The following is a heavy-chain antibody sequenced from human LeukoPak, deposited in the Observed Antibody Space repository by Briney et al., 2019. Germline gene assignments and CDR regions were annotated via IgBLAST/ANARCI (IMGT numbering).Heavy chain of an antibody. J-gene: IGHJ4*02. CDR3: AKDLGLQVGASPFDY. CDR2: IYSAGST. Sequence: PGGSLRLSCTVSGFTVSSNSMSWVRQAPGKGLEWVSFIYSAGSTHYADSVKGRFTISRDNSHNTLYLQMNSLHSEDTAVYYCAKDLGLQVGASPFDYWGQGTLVTVSS. D-gene: IGHD1-26*01. V-gene: IGHV3-53*05. CDR1: GFTVSSNS.